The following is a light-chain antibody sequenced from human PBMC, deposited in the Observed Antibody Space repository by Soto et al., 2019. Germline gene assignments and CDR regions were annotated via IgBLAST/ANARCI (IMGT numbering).Light chain of an antibody. CDR1: SSDVGGYNY. CDR3: SSYTSSSTPLV. Sequence: QSALTQPDSVAGSPGQASTISCTGTSSDVGGYNYVSWYQQHPGKAPKLMIYDVTNRPSGVSNRFSGSKSGNTASLTISGLQAEDEADYYCSSYTSSSTPLVFGGGTKLTVL. CDR2: DVT. V-gene: IGLV2-14*01. J-gene: IGLJ3*02.